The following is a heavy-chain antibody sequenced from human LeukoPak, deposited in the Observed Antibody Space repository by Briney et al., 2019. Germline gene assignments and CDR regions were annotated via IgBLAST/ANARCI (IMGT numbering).Heavy chain of an antibody. CDR2: INPSGGST. V-gene: IGHV1-46*01. CDR3: ARSLGREGDFWSGYFSDYYYGMDV. J-gene: IGHJ6*02. D-gene: IGHD3-3*01. Sequence: AASVKVSCKASGYTFTSYYMHWVRQAPGQGLEWMGIINPSGGSTSYAQEFQGRVTITADESTSTAYMELSSLRSEDTAVYYYARSLGREGDFWSGYFSDYYYGMDVWGQGTTVTVSS. CDR1: GYTFTSYY.